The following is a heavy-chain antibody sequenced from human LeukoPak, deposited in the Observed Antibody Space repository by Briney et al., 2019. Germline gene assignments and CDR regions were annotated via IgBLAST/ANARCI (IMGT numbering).Heavy chain of an antibody. CDR2: MNPNTGNT. CDR3: ARKFLGSRGYYFDY. J-gene: IGHJ4*02. Sequence: ASVKVSCKASGYTFTSYDINWVRQATGQGLEWMGWMNPNTGNTGYAQKFQGRVTMTRDTSISTAYMELSSLRSGDTAVYYCARKFLGSRGYYFDYWGQGTLVTVSS. V-gene: IGHV1-8*01. CDR1: GYTFTSYD. D-gene: IGHD3-10*01.